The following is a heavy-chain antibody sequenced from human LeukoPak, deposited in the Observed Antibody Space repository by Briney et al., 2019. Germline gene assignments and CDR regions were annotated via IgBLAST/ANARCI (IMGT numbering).Heavy chain of an antibody. CDR2: IRNDGSNN. CDR3: AKKEPGCDGRWNGEFYFDN. D-gene: IGHD1-1*01. V-gene: IGHV3-30*02. J-gene: IGHJ4*02. CDR1: GLTFSSFC. Sequence: GESLTLSCAVAGLTFSSFCMHWVRQAPAKGLEWVAFIRNDGSNNYPDSVQGRFVISRDNSRSKPYLQMNSLRPDDTAVYYCAKKEPGCDGRWNGEFYFDNWGQGTLVTVSS.